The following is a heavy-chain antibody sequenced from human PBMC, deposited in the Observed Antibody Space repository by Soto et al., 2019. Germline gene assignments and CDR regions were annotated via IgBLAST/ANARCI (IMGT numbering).Heavy chain of an antibody. D-gene: IGHD3-22*01. CDR2: IYRGGDQ. Sequence: QITLKESGPTLVKPTQTLTLTCTFSGFSLSTNEVGVGWIRQPPGKALEWLALIYRGGDQRYSPSLQSRLTITKDTSKNQVVLTLTNMDPVDTATYYCAHGLHNHSSAYYFAPFDSWGQGALVTVSS. J-gene: IGHJ4*02. V-gene: IGHV2-5*02. CDR1: GFSLSTNEVG. CDR3: AHGLHNHSSAYYFAPFDS.